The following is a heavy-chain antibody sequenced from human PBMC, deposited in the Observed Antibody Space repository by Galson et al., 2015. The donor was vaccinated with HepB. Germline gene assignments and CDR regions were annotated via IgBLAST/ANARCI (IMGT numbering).Heavy chain of an antibody. CDR2: ISSSGSTI. D-gene: IGHD5-12*01. J-gene: IGHJ3*02. CDR3: ARDSVIVATSWVMIGAFDI. V-gene: IGHV3-48*03. Sequence: SLRLSCAASGFTFSSFEMNWVRQAPGKGLEWVSYISSSGSTIYYADSVKGRFTISRDNAKNSLYLQMNSLRAEDTAVYYCARDSVIVATSWVMIGAFDIWGQGTMVTVSS. CDR1: GFTFSSFE.